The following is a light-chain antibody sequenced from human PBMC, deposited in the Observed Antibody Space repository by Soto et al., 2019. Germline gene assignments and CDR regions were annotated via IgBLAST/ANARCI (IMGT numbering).Light chain of an antibody. CDR1: QSISIY. CDR2: AAS. V-gene: IGKV1-39*01. CDR3: QQSYSHPRT. Sequence: DIQMTHSPSSLSTSVVDRVTITCLASQSISIYLNWYQQRPGKAPKLLIYAASSLQSGVPSRFSGSGSGTDFTLTISTLQPEDFATYYCQQSYSHPRTFGQGTKVDI. J-gene: IGKJ1*01.